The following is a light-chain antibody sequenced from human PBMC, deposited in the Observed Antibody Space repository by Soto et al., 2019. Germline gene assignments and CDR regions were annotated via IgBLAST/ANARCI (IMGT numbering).Light chain of an antibody. V-gene: IGKV3-20*01. CDR1: DRLSSVY. CDR2: GAS. CDR3: QQYGGSPRIT. Sequence: EIVLTQSPGTLSLSPGERATLSCRASDRLSSVYLACYQQRPGQPPRLLIYGASNRATGIPDRFSGSGSGTDFTLIINRLEPEDVAIYYCQQYGGSPRITFGQGTRLEIK. J-gene: IGKJ5*01.